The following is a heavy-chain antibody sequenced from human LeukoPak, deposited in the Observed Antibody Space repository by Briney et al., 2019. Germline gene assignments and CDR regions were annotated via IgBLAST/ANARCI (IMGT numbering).Heavy chain of an antibody. CDR1: GFSFSSFA. CDR3: AKFNGHPTTNYYMDV. V-gene: IGHV3-23*01. Sequence: GGSLRLSCAASGFSFSSFAMTWVRQAPGKGLEWVSGIIDTGGATYYADSVKGRFTISRDNSKNTLLLQMNSLRAEDTAVYYCAKFNGHPTTNYYMDVWGEGTTVTVSS. CDR2: IIDTGGAT. D-gene: IGHD3-10*01. J-gene: IGHJ6*04.